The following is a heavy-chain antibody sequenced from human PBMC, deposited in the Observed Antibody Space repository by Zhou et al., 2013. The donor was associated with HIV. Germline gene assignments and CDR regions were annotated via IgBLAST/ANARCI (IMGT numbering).Heavy chain of an antibody. V-gene: IGHV4-34*01. CDR3: ARLRLGGYDNRYFDY. J-gene: IGHJ4*02. CDR1: GGSFSGYY. D-gene: IGHD5-12*01. CDR2: INHSGST. Sequence: QVQLQQWGAGLLKPSETLSLNCAVYGGSFSGYYWSWIRQPPGKGLEWIGEINHSGSTNYNPSFKSRVTISVDTSKNQFSLKMNSVTAADTAIYYCARLRLGGYDNRYFDYWGQGTLVTVSS.